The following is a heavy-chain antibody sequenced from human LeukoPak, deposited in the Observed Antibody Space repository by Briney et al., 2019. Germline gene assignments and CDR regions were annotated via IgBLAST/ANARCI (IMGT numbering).Heavy chain of an antibody. J-gene: IGHJ4*02. Sequence: GGSLRLSCAASGFTFSSYGMHWVRQAPGKGLEWVAVIWYDGSNKYYADSVKGRFTISGDNSKNTLYLQMNSLRAEDTAVYYCAKSGYSYGSILYYFDYWGQGTLVTVSS. D-gene: IGHD5-18*01. CDR1: GFTFSSYG. CDR2: IWYDGSNK. V-gene: IGHV3-33*06. CDR3: AKSGYSYGSILYYFDY.